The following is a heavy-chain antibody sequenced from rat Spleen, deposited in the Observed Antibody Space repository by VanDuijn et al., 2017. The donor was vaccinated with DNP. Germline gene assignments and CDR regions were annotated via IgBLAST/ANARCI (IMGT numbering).Heavy chain of an antibody. Sequence: EVQLVETGGGLVQPGGSLKLSCVASGFTFSNYWMCWIRQAPGKGLEWVASIKTGGGSTYYPDSVKGRFTISRDNAENTVYLQMNSLRSEDTATYYCLKHLDAWGQGTSVTVSS. V-gene: IGHV5-58*01. CDR2: IKTGGGST. CDR1: GFTFSNYW. CDR3: LKHLDA. J-gene: IGHJ4*01.